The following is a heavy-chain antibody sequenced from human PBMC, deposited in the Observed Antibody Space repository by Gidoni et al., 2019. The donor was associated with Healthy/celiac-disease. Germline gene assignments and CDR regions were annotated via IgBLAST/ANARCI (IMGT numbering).Heavy chain of an antibody. CDR3: ARFRVSRRAFDY. J-gene: IGHJ4*02. CDR1: CGSISSSSYY. Sequence: QLQLQESGPGLAKPSETLSLTCTFSCGSISSSSYYWGWIRQPPGKGLEWIGSIYYSGSTYYNPSLKSRVTISVDTSKNQFSLKLSSVTAADTAVYYCARFRVSRRAFDYWGQGTLVTVSS. CDR2: IYYSGST. V-gene: IGHV4-39*01. D-gene: IGHD6-13*01.